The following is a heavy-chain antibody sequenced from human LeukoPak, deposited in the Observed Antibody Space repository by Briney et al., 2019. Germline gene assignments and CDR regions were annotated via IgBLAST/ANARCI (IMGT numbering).Heavy chain of an antibody. V-gene: IGHV4-39*07. CDR2: IYYSGST. D-gene: IGHD3-16*01. CDR1: GGSLSSSSYY. CDR3: AKGFGREWGGEY. Sequence: SETLSLTCAVSGGSLSSSSYYWGWIRQPPGKGLEWIGSIYYSGSTYYNPSLKSRVTISVDTSKNQFSLKLSSVTAADTAVYYCAKGFGREWGGEYWGQGTLVTVSS. J-gene: IGHJ4*02.